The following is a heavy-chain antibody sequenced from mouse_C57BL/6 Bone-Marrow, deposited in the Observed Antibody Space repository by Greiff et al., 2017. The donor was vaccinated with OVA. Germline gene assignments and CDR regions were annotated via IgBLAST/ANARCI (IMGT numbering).Heavy chain of an antibody. V-gene: IGHV1-4*01. J-gene: IGHJ4*01. CDR1: GYNFTSYT. CDR3: ARTHYYAMDY. CDR2: INPSSGYT. Sequence: QVQLKQSGAELARPGASVKMSCKASGYNFTSYTMHWVKQRPGQGLEWIGYINPSSGYTKYNQKFKDKATLTADKSTSTAYMQLSSLTSEDSAVYYCARTHYYAMDYWCRGTSVTVSS.